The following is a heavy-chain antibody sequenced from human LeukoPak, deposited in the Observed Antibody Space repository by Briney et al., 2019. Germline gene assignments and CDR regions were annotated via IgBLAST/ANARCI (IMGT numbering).Heavy chain of an antibody. CDR2: INTNTGNP. CDR3: ARDNEDPSASSAAFDI. D-gene: IGHD2-2*01. Sequence: APVKVSCKASGYTFTSYAMNWVRQAPGQGLEWMGWINTNTGNPTYAQGFTGRFVFSLDTSVSTAYLQISSLKAEDTALYYCARDNEDPSASSAAFDIWGQGTLVTVSS. CDR1: GYTFTSYA. J-gene: IGHJ3*02. V-gene: IGHV7-4-1*02.